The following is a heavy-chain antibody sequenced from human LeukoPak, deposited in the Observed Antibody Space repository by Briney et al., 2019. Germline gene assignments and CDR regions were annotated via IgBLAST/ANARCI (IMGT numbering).Heavy chain of an antibody. Sequence: SVKVSCKASGGTFSSYAISWVRQAPGQGLEWMGRIIPILGIANYAQKFQGRVTITADKSTSTAYMELSSLRSEDTAVYYCASQVTMTYYYYGMDVWGQGTMVTVSS. CDR2: IIPILGIA. D-gene: IGHD3-22*01. CDR1: GGTFSSYA. V-gene: IGHV1-69*04. CDR3: ASQVTMTYYYYGMDV. J-gene: IGHJ6*02.